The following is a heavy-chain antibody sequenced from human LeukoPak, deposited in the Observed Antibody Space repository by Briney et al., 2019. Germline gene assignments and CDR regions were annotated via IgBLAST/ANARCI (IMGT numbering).Heavy chain of an antibody. CDR1: GFTFSSYS. J-gene: IGHJ4*02. V-gene: IGHV3-21*01. Sequence: TGGSLRLSCAASGFTFSSYSMNWVRQAPGKGLEGVSCISGSSSYIYYADSVKGRFTISRDNAKNSLSLQMNSLRAEDTAVYYCAIQIQAFDYWGQGTLVTVSS. CDR3: AIQIQAFDY. CDR2: ISGSSSYI.